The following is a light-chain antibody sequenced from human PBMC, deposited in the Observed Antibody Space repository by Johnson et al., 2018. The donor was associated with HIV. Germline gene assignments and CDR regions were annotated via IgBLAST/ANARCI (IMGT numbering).Light chain of an antibody. V-gene: IGLV1-51*01. CDR2: DNN. CDR3: GTWDSSLSAYV. CDR1: NSNIGNNY. Sequence: QSVLTQPPSVSAAPGQKVTISCSGSNSNIGNNYVSWYQHLPGTAPKLLIYDNNKRPSGIPDRFSASKSGTSATLGITGLQTGAEADYYTGTWDSSLSAYVFGTGTKVTVL. J-gene: IGLJ1*01.